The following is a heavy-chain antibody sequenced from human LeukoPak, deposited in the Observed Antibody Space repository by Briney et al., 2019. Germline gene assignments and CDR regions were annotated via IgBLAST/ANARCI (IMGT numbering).Heavy chain of an antibody. CDR3: ARDPGVDCSSTSCYNNWFDP. D-gene: IGHD2-2*02. CDR2: INPNSGGT. V-gene: IGHV1-2*02. Sequence: ASVKVSCKASGYTFTGYYMHWVRQAPGQGLEWMGWINPNSGGTNYAQKFQGRVTMTRDTSISTAYMELSRLRSDDTAVYYCARDPGVDCSSTSCYNNWFDPWGQGTLVTVSS. CDR1: GYTFTGYY. J-gene: IGHJ5*02.